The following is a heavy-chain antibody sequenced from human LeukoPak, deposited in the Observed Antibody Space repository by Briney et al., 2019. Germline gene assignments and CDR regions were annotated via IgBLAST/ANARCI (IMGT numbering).Heavy chain of an antibody. V-gene: IGHV3-74*01. CDR3: ARDFSGYDDY. D-gene: IGHD3-22*01. J-gene: IGHJ4*02. Sequence: GGSLRLSCAASGYTFSRYWIHWVRQAPGKGLVWVSRINTDGTITTYADSVKGRFTISRDNAKNILYLQMSSLRVEDTAVYYCARDFSGYDDYWGQGTLVTVSS. CDR1: GYTFSRYW. CDR2: INTDGTIT.